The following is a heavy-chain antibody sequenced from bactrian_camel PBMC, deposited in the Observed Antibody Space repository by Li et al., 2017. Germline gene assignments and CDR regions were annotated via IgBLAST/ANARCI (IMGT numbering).Heavy chain of an antibody. CDR2: IDSDGTT. D-gene: IGHD2*01. CDR1: GYTYRYNLSC. CDR3: VAELRPECSPRSSSFGH. V-gene: IGHV3S53*01. Sequence: HVQLVESGGGSVQAGGSLRLSCTASGYTYRYNLSCMAWFRQAPGKEREGVAGIDSDGTTKYAAAAKGRFTISRDNAKNILTLQMNNLKVEDTAKYYCVAELRPECSPRSSSFGHWGQGTQVTVS. J-gene: IGHJ6*01.